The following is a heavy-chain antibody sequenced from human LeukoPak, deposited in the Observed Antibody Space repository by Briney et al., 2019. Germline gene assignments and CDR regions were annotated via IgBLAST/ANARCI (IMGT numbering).Heavy chain of an antibody. CDR3: ARDVGARLPGY. D-gene: IGHD6-6*01. Sequence: SETLSLTCAVPGGSISSNNWWSWVRQPPGKGLEWIGEIYHSGNSNYNPSLKSRVTISVDKSRNQFSLKLSSATAADTAVYYCARDVGARLPGYWGQGILVTVSS. CDR2: IYHSGNS. J-gene: IGHJ4*02. V-gene: IGHV4-4*02. CDR1: GGSISSNNW.